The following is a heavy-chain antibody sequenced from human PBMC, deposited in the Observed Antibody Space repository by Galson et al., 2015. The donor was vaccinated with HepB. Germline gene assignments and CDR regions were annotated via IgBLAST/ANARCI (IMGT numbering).Heavy chain of an antibody. CDR2: IDWDDDK. Sequence: ALVKPTQTLTLTCTFSGFSLSTSGMCVSWIRQPPGKALEWLARIDWDDDKYYSTSLKTRLTISKDTSKNQVVLTMTNMDPVDTATYYCARIATDNYYYDSSGYRHYYYYMDVWGKGTTVTVSS. CDR1: GFSLSTSGMC. V-gene: IGHV2-70*11. J-gene: IGHJ6*03. CDR3: ARIATDNYYYDSSGYRHYYYYMDV. D-gene: IGHD3-22*01.